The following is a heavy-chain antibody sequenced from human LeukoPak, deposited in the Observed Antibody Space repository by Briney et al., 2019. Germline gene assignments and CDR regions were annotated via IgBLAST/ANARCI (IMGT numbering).Heavy chain of an antibody. CDR3: ARLSMIDTFDI. CDR1: GYTFTRYW. Sequence: GESLKISCKASGYTFTRYWIGWVRQMPGKGLEWMGIIYPGDSDTRYSPSFQGQVTISADKSISTAYLQWNSLKASDSAMYYCARLSMIDTFDIWGLGTVVTVSS. J-gene: IGHJ3*02. D-gene: IGHD3-22*01. V-gene: IGHV5-51*01. CDR2: IYPGDSDT.